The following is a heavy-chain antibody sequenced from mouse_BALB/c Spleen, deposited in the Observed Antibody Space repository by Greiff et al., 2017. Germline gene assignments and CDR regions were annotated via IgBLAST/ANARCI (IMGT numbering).Heavy chain of an antibody. CDR1: GYTFSSYW. V-gene: IGHV1-9*01. CDR3: AIRQLGLRRGG. CDR2: ILPGSGST. Sequence: VQLQQSGAELMKPGASVKISCKATGYTFSSYWIEWVKQRPGHGLEWIGEILPGSGSTNYNEKFKGKATFTADTSSNTAYMQLSSLTSEDSAVYYCAIRQLGLRRGGWGQGTLVTVSA. D-gene: IGHD3-2*01. J-gene: IGHJ3*01.